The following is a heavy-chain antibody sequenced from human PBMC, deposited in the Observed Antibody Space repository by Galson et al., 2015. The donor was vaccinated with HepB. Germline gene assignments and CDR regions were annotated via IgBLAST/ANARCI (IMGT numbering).Heavy chain of an antibody. CDR3: ARTLGHCGSDCYLGY. J-gene: IGHJ4*02. D-gene: IGHD2-21*02. CDR1: GYSFTSYW. V-gene: IGHV5-10-1*01. Sequence: QSGAEVKKPGESLRISCKGSGYSFTSYWISWVRQMPGKGLEWMGRINPSNSNINYSPSFQGHVTISVDKSISTAYLQWSSLQAPDTAMYYCARTLGHCGSDCYLGYWGQGTLVTVSS. CDR2: INPSNSNI.